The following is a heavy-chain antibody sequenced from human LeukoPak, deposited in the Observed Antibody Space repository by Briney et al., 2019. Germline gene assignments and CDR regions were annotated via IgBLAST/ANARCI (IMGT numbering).Heavy chain of an antibody. CDR2: IWYDGSNK. V-gene: IGHV3-33*08. CDR1: GFTFSSYG. J-gene: IGHJ4*02. D-gene: IGHD6-19*01. CDR3: ARDSSSGWYDY. Sequence: GGSLRLSCAASGFTFSSYGMHWVRQAPGKGLEWVAVIWYDGSNKYYADSVKGRFAISRDNSKNTLYLQMNSLRAEDTAVYYCARDSSSGWYDYWGQGTLVTVSS.